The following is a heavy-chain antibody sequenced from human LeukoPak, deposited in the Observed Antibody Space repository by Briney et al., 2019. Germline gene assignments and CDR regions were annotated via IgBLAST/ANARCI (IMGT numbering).Heavy chain of an antibody. CDR2: ISHSGST. CDR1: GGSFSGYY. V-gene: IGHV4-34*01. D-gene: IGHD3-10*01. J-gene: IGHJ6*02. CDR3: ARLTMVRGVTHYYHGMDV. Sequence: SQTLSLTCAVYGGSFSGYYWSWIRQPPGKGLEWIGGISHSGSTNYNPSLKSRVPISVDTSKNQFSLKLSSVTAADTAVYYCARLTMVRGVTHYYHGMDVWGQGTTVTVSS.